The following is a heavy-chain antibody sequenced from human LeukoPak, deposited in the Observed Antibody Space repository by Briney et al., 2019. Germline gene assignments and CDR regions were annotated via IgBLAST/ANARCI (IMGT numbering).Heavy chain of an antibody. Sequence: SVKVSCKASGYTFTGYYMHWVRQAPGQGLEWMGGIIPIFGTANYAQKFQGRVTITADKSTSTAYMELSSLRSEDTAVYYCAKGGGIYGDYDYWGQGTLVTVSS. CDR1: GYTFTGYY. CDR2: IIPIFGTA. V-gene: IGHV1-69*06. J-gene: IGHJ4*02. CDR3: AKGGGIYGDYDY. D-gene: IGHD4-17*01.